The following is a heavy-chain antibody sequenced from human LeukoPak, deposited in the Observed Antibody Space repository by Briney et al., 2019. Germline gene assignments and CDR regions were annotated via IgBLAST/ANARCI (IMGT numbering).Heavy chain of an antibody. V-gene: IGHV4-34*01. D-gene: IGHD1-26*01. J-gene: IGHJ4*02. CDR3: ARGRWEIADY. CDR1: GESFSGYS. CDR2: INHSGST. Sequence: SETLSLTCAVYGESFSGYSWSWIRQPPGKGLEWIGEINHSGSTNYNPSLKSRITISVDMSKNQFSLKLSSVTAADTAVYYCARGRWEIADYWGQGTLVTVSS.